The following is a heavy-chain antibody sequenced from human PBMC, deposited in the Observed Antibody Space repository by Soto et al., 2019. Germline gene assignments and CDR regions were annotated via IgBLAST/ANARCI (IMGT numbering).Heavy chain of an antibody. Sequence: PGGSLRLSCAASGFTFSSYAMSWVRQAPGKGLEWVSAISGSGGSTYYADSVKGRFTISRDNSKNTLYLQMNSLRAEDTAVYYCAKVILGTVTQSYFDYWGQGTLVTVSS. D-gene: IGHD4-17*01. CDR1: GFTFSSYA. CDR2: ISGSGGST. CDR3: AKVILGTVTQSYFDY. J-gene: IGHJ4*02. V-gene: IGHV3-23*01.